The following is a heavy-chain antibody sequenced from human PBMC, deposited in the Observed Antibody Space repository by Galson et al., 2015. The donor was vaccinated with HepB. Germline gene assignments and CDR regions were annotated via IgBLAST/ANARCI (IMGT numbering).Heavy chain of an antibody. D-gene: IGHD2-15*01. CDR3: SRTGCSAGIGGSCVSLVSYFDS. V-gene: IGHV1-3*04. J-gene: IGHJ4*02. CDR2: INIGNGNT. Sequence: SVKVSCKASGYTFTDYALHWVRQGPGQRLEWMGWINIGNGNTKYSQKFQGRVTIIMDTSASTAYMELSSLRSEDTAVYSCSRTGCSAGIGGSCVSLVSYFDSWGQGTLVTVSS. CDR1: GYTFTDYA.